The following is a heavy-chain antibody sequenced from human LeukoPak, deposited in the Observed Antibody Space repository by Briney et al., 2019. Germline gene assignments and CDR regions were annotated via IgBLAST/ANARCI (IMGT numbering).Heavy chain of an antibody. CDR2: IWYDGSNK. CDR1: GFTFSSYG. J-gene: IGHJ4*02. CDR3: AREGQLGYFDY. Sequence: GGSLRLSCAASGFTFSSYGMHWVRQAPGKGLEWVAVIWYDGSNKYYAYSVKGRFTISRDNSKNTLYLQMNSLRAEDTAVYYCAREGQLGYFDYWGQGTLVTVSS. D-gene: IGHD3-16*01. V-gene: IGHV3-33*01.